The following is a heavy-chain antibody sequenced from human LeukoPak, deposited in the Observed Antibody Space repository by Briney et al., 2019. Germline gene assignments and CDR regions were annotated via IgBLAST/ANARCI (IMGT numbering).Heavy chain of an antibody. D-gene: IGHD1-26*01. Sequence: GGSLRLSCAASGFIFDDYAMHWVRQAPGKGLEWVSGIGWNSASIDYADSVKGRFTISRDNAKNSLYLQMNSLRDEDTALYYCAKGLRYSGSHLFDCWGQGTLVTVSS. CDR1: GFIFDDYA. V-gene: IGHV3-9*01. CDR2: IGWNSASI. J-gene: IGHJ4*02. CDR3: AKGLRYSGSHLFDC.